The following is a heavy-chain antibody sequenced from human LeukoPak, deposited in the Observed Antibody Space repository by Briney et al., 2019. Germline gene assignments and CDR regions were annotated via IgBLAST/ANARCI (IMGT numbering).Heavy chain of an antibody. Sequence: KPGESLKISCKGSGYSFTSYWIGWVRQMPGKGLEWMGIIYPGDSDTRYSPSFQGQVTISADKSISTAYLQWSSLKASDTAMYYCARHEPYSSSWYRGGFDYWGQGTLVTVSS. CDR2: IYPGDSDT. CDR3: ARHEPYSSSWYRGGFDY. V-gene: IGHV5-51*01. J-gene: IGHJ4*02. CDR1: GYSFTSYW. D-gene: IGHD6-13*01.